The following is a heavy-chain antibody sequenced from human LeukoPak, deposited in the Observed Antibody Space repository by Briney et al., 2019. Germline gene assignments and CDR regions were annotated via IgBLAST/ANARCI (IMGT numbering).Heavy chain of an antibody. V-gene: IGHV3-23*01. CDR1: GFTFSSYA. D-gene: IGHD6-19*01. J-gene: IGHJ4*02. CDR2: INGNGGST. Sequence: PGGSLRLSXAASGFTFSSYAMSWVRQAPGKGLEWVSGINGNGGSTYYADSVKGRFTISRDNSKNTLYLQMNSLRGEDTAVYYCAKDRIAVAGYYFDYWGQGTVVTVSS. CDR3: AKDRIAVAGYYFDY.